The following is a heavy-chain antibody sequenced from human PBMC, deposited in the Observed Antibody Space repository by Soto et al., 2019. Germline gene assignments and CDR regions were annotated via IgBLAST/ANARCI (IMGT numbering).Heavy chain of an antibody. CDR3: ARHSAGNAYYYLDGYFDS. V-gene: IGHV5-51*01. Sequence: PGESLKISCKGSGYSFSNFWIGWVRQMPGRGLEWMGIIFPSDSQVKYTPSFQGHVTISADTSITTAYIQWDTLEASDSAIYYCARHSAGNAYYYLDGYFDSWGQGTPVTVSS. CDR2: IFPSDSQV. D-gene: IGHD3-22*01. J-gene: IGHJ4*02. CDR1: GYSFSNFW.